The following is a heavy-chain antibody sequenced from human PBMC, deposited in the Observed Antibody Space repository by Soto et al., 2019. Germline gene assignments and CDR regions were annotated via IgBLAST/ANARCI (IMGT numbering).Heavy chain of an antibody. Sequence: GGSLRLSCVASGVTFSSHSMGWVRQAPRKGLQWVSYITGGSGTIYYADSVKGRFTISRDNAQNSLYMQMTSLRVEDTAVYYCASWLIALHAFDFWGRGTVVTVSS. D-gene: IGHD6-19*01. CDR2: ITGGSGTI. CDR3: ASWLIALHAFDF. V-gene: IGHV3-48*01. CDR1: GVTFSSHS. J-gene: IGHJ3*01.